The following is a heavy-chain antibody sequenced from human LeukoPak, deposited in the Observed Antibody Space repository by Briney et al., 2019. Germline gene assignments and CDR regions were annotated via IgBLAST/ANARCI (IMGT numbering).Heavy chain of an antibody. V-gene: IGHV4-4*07. CDR1: GGSISSYY. Sequence: PSETLSLTCTVSGGSISSYYGSWIRQPAGKGLEWIGRIYSSGSTNYNPSLKSRVTLSVDTSKNQFSLKLSSVTAADTAVYYYARSTEGWFDPWGQGTLVTASS. J-gene: IGHJ5*02. CDR3: ARSTEGWFDP. CDR2: IYSSGST.